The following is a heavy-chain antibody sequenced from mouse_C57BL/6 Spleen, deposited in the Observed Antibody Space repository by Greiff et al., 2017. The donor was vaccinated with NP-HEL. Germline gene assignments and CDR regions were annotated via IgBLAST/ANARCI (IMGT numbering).Heavy chain of an antibody. CDR2: IYPGDGDT. CDR1: GYAFSSSW. V-gene: IGHV1-82*01. CDR3: ARDYYGSKAYYYAMDY. D-gene: IGHD1-1*01. Sequence: QVQLQQSGPELVKPGASVKISCKASGYAFSSSWMNWVKQRPGKGLEWIGRIYPGDGDTNYNGKFKGKATLTADKSSSTAYMQLSSLTSEDSAVYFCARDYYGSKAYYYAMDYWGQGTSVTVSS. J-gene: IGHJ4*01.